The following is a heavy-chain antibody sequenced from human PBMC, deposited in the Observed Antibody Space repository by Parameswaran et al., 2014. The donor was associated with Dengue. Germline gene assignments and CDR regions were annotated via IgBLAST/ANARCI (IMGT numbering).Heavy chain of an antibody. D-gene: IGHD3-10*01. V-gene: IGHV3-53*01. J-gene: IGHJ4*02. CDR2: IYSGGST. CDR3: ARESGSDPSIDY. Sequence: WIRQPPGKGLEWVSVIYSGGSTYYADSVKGRFTISRDNSKNTLYLQMNSLRAEDTAVYYCARESGSDPSIDYWGQGTLVTVSS.